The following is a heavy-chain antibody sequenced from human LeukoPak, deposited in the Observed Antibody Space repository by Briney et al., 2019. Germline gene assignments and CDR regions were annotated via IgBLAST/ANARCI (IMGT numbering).Heavy chain of an antibody. Sequence: SVKGSCKASGGTFSSYAISWVRQAPGQGLEWMGGIIPIFGTANYAQKFQGRVTITTDESTSTAYMELSSLRSEDTAVYYCARIGTVTTSWVDVWGKGTTVTVSS. V-gene: IGHV1-69*05. J-gene: IGHJ6*04. CDR1: GGTFSSYA. D-gene: IGHD4-17*01. CDR2: IIPIFGTA. CDR3: ARIGTVTTSWVDV.